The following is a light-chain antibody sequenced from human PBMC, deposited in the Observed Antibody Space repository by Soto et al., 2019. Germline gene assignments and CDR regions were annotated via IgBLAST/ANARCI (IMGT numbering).Light chain of an antibody. CDR2: LGS. CDR3: MQTLQAPRT. J-gene: IGKJ1*01. V-gene: IGKV2-28*01. Sequence: DIVMTQSPLSLPVTPGEPASISCRSSQSLLHSNGYNFLDWYVQKPGQSPQLLIYLGSNRASGVPDRFSGSGSGTDFTLKISRVEAEDVGVYYCMQTLQAPRTFGQGTQVEFK. CDR1: QSLLHSNGYNF.